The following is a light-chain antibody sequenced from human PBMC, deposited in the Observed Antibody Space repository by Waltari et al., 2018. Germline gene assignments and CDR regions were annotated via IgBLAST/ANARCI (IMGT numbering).Light chain of an antibody. CDR3: QQTYSSPPEYT. CDR2: AAS. J-gene: IGKJ2*01. Sequence: ETQMTQSTSSLSASVGARVTITCRVSQSVSSYVNLYQQKIGKASKLLIYAASSLQSGVPSRFIGSVSGTDFTLTISSLQPEDFATYYCQQTYSSPPEYTFGQGTKLEIK. V-gene: IGKV1-39*01. CDR1: QSVSSY.